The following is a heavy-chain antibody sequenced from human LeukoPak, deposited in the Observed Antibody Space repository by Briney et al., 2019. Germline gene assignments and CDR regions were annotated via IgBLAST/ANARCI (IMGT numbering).Heavy chain of an antibody. V-gene: IGHV5-51*01. CDR3: ARLHCGGDCYSPEYFQH. Sequence: SGESLKISCKGSGYSFTSYWIGWVRQMLGKGLEWMGIIYPGDSDTRYSPSFQGQVTISADKSISTAYLQWSSLKASDTAMYYCARLHCGGDCYSPEYFQHWGQGTLVTVSS. J-gene: IGHJ1*01. CDR1: GYSFTSYW. CDR2: IYPGDSDT. D-gene: IGHD2-21*02.